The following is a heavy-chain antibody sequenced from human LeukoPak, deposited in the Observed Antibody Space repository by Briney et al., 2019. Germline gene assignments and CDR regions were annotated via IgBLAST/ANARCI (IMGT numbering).Heavy chain of an antibody. D-gene: IGHD3-9*01. CDR3: ASGVDYDILTGYYTVSTFYY. CDR2: ISSSSSTI. CDR1: GFTFSSYS. Sequence: GGSLRLSCAASGFTFSSYSMNWVRQAPGKGLEWVSYISSSSSTIYYADSVKGRFTISRDNAKNSLYLQMNSLRAEDTAVYYCASGVDYDILTGYYTVSTFYYWGQGTLVTVSS. J-gene: IGHJ4*02. V-gene: IGHV3-48*04.